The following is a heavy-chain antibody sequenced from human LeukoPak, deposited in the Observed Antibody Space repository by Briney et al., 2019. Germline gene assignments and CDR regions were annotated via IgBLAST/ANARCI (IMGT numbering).Heavy chain of an antibody. Sequence: PGGSLRLSCAASGFAFSSYAMHWVRQAPGKGLEWVAVISYDGSNKYYADSVKGRFTISRDNSKNTLYLQMNSLRAEDTAVYYCAREGPRGWEVRNDAFDIWGQGAMVTVSS. V-gene: IGHV3-30-3*01. CDR2: ISYDGSNK. J-gene: IGHJ3*02. CDR1: GFAFSSYA. CDR3: AREGPRGWEVRNDAFDI. D-gene: IGHD1-26*01.